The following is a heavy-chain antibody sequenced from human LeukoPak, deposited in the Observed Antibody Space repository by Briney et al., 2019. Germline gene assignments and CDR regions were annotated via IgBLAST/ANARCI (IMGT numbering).Heavy chain of an antibody. CDR2: ISAYNGNT. Sequence: GASVKVSRKASGYTFTSYGISWVRQAPGQGLEWMGWISAYNGNTNYAQKLQGRVTMTTDTSTSTAYMELRSLRSDDTAVYYCARGSGIAAAGTLLLDYWGQGTLVTVSS. D-gene: IGHD6-13*01. J-gene: IGHJ4*02. CDR1: GYTFTSYG. V-gene: IGHV1-18*01. CDR3: ARGSGIAAAGTLLLDY.